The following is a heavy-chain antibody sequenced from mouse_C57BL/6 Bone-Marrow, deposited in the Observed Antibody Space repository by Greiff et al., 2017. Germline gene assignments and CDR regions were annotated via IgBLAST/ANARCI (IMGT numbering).Heavy chain of an antibody. CDR1: GYTFTDYN. J-gene: IGHJ2*01. CDR2: INPNNGGT. Sequence: VQLQQSGPELVKPGASVKMSCKASGYTFTDYNMHWVKQSHGKSLEWIGYINPNNGGTSYNQKFQGKAPLTVNKSSSTAYMELRSLTSEDSAVYYCARGGFITTVVAPLGYWGQGTTLTVSS. V-gene: IGHV1-22*01. D-gene: IGHD1-1*01. CDR3: ARGGFITTVVAPLGY.